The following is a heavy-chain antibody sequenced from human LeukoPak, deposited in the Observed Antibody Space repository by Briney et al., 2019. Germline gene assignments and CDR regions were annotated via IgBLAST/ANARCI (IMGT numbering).Heavy chain of an antibody. Sequence: GGSLRLSCAASGFTFSSYAMSWVRRAPGKGLEWVSAISGSGGSTYYADSVKGRFTISRDNSKNTLYLQMNSLRAEDTAVYYCAKDFDSGSYPYYMDVWGKGTPVTVSS. J-gene: IGHJ6*03. CDR2: ISGSGGST. V-gene: IGHV3-23*01. CDR3: AKDFDSGSYPYYMDV. D-gene: IGHD1-26*01. CDR1: GFTFSSYA.